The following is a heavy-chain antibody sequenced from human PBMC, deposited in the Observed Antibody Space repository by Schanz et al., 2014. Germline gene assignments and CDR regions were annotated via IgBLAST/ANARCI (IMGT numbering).Heavy chain of an antibody. J-gene: IGHJ6*02. CDR3: ARLPVGYGSGIWDV. CDR2: ISGSGGST. D-gene: IGHD3-10*01. V-gene: IGHV3-23*04. Sequence: EADLVESGGGLIQRGESLRLSCSASGFTFSTYAMSWVRQAPGKGLEWVSAISGSGGSTYYADSVKGRFTISRDNAKNSLFLQMNSLRVEDTAVYYCARLPVGYGSGIWDVWGQGTSVTVSS. CDR1: GFTFSTYA.